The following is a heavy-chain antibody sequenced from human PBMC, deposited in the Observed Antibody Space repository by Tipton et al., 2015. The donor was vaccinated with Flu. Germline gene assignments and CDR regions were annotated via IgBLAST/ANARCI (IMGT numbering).Heavy chain of an antibody. CDR2: IGAYNGNT. CDR1: GYTFNTYG. V-gene: IGHV1-18*04. Sequence: QLVQSGAEVKKPGASVKVSCKASGYTFNTYGINWVRQAPAQGLEWMGWIGAYNGNTNYAQKLQGRVTMTTDTSTSTAYMELRRLRSDDTAVYYCARPGGPAAINPFSYFDFWGQGALVAVSS. CDR3: ARPGGPAAINPFSYFDF. J-gene: IGHJ4*02. D-gene: IGHD2-2*01.